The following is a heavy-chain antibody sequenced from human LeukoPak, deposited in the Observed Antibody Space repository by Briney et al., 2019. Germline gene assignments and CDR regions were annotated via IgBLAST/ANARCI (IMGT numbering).Heavy chain of an antibody. J-gene: IGHJ4*02. Sequence: PVGCLRLSCAASGFTLSSYAMHSVPQAPGKGLEWVALISDDGSNKYYADTVKGRFTISRDNTPNMPYMRMSRPRDQRTALHYLATVPPGKVAGRYYFDCWGQGTLVTVSS. V-gene: IGHV3-30-3*01. D-gene: IGHD6-19*01. CDR1: GFTLSSYA. CDR2: ISDDGSNK. CDR3: ATVPPGKVAGRYYFDC.